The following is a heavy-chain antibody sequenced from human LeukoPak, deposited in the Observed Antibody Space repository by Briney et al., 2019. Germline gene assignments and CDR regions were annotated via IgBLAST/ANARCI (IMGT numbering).Heavy chain of an antibody. Sequence: ASVKVSCKASEYTFTNYYMHWVRQAPGQGLEWMGIINPGGGSTSYAQKFQGRVTMTRDMSTSTVYMELSSLRSEDTAVYYCARGYDSSGYYYGSSDYWGQGTLVTVSS. CDR3: ARGYDSSGYYYGSSDY. CDR1: EYTFTNYY. D-gene: IGHD3-22*01. V-gene: IGHV1-46*01. CDR2: INPGGGST. J-gene: IGHJ4*02.